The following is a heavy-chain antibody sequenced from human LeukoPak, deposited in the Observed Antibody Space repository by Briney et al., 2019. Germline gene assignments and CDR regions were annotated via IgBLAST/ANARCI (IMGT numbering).Heavy chain of an antibody. D-gene: IGHD5-18*01. J-gene: IGHJ4*02. CDR3: ARGDLGLGTV. CDR1: GGSFSGYY. V-gene: IGHV4-34*01. Sequence: SETLSLTCAVYGGSFSGYYWSWIRQPPGKGLEWIGEINHSGSTNYNPSLKSRVTISVDTSKNQFSLKLSSVTAAGTAVYYCARGDLGLGTVWGQGTLVTVSS. CDR2: INHSGST.